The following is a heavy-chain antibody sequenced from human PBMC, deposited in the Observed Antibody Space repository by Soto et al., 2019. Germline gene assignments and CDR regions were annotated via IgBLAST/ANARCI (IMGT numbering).Heavy chain of an antibody. CDR2: IIPLFGTT. CDR3: GRARGTSWYNWFDP. J-gene: IGHJ5*02. Sequence: QVQLVQSGAELKKPGSSVKVSCKASGGNFTNFGISWVRQAPGQGLEWMGGIIPLFGTTNYAQTFRGSGAVTAAESTSTAYLERNSLRSADTAIYFCGRARGTSWYNWFDPWGQGTLVTVSS. CDR1: GGNFTNFG. D-gene: IGHD6-13*01. V-gene: IGHV1-69*01.